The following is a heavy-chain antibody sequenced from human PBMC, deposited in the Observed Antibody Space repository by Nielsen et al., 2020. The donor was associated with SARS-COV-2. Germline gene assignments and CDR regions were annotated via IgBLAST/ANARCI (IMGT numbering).Heavy chain of an antibody. D-gene: IGHD3-10*01. V-gene: IGHV7-4-1*02. J-gene: IGHJ4*02. Sequence: WVRQAPGQGLEWMGWINTNTGNPTYAQGFTGRFVFSLDTSVSTAYLQISSLKAEDTAVYYCAGGRGFGESSSDYFDYWGQGTLVTVSS. CDR2: INTNTGNP. CDR3: AGGRGFGESSSDYFDY.